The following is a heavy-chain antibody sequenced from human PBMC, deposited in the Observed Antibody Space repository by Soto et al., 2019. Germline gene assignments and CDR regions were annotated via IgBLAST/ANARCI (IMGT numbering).Heavy chain of an antibody. CDR2: IYYSGST. Sequence: QVQLQESGPGLGKPSQTRSLTGTVSGGSISSGVYYGSWIRQPPGKGLEWIGYIYYSGSTYYNTSLTSLVTISVDTSKNQFSLKLSSVTAADTAVYYCARGYSSSSFYWFDPWGQGTLVTVSS. J-gene: IGHJ5*02. D-gene: IGHD6-6*01. V-gene: IGHV4-30-4*01. CDR3: ARGYSSSSFYWFDP. CDR1: GGSISSGVYY.